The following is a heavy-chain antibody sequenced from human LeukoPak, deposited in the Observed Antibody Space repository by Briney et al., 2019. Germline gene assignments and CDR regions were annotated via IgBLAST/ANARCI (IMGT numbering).Heavy chain of an antibody. CDR2: IYYSGST. Sequence: SETLSLTCTVSGGSISSYYWSWIRQPPGKGLEWIGYIYYSGSTYYNPSLKSRVTISVDTSKNQFSLKLSSVTAADTAVYYCARVVLGQDYGDYVVDYWGQGTLVTVSS. J-gene: IGHJ4*02. CDR1: GGSISSYY. V-gene: IGHV4-59*06. CDR3: ARVVLGQDYGDYVVDY. D-gene: IGHD4-17*01.